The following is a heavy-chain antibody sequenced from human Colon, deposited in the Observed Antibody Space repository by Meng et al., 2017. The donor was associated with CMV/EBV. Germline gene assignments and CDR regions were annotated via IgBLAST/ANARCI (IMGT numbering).Heavy chain of an antibody. D-gene: IGHD1-14*01. Sequence: GESLKISCVASGFSSSRYWMSWVRQPPGKGLEGVANIKNDGSVKYYVDSVKGRVTISRDDAENSLYLQMNTLRAEATALYYCARPITPGGYFDYWGQGTLVTVSS. CDR1: GFSSSRYW. V-gene: IGHV3-7*03. CDR3: ARPITPGGYFDY. J-gene: IGHJ4*01. CDR2: IKNDGSVK.